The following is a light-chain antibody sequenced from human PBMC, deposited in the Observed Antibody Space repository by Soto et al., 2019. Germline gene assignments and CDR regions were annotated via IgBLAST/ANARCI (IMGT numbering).Light chain of an antibody. CDR3: SSYTGSSVTYV. V-gene: IGLV2-14*01. J-gene: IGLJ1*01. CDR1: SSDVGGYNY. CDR2: EVS. Sequence: QSALTQPASVSGSPGQSITISCTGTSSDVGGYNYVSWYQQHPGKALKLMIYEVSNRPSGVSNRFSSSKSGNTASLTISGLQAEDEADYYCSSYTGSSVTYVFATGTKHTVL.